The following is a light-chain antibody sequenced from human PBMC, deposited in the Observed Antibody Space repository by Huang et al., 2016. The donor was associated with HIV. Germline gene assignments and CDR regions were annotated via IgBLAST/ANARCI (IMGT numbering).Light chain of an antibody. CDR2: WAS. J-gene: IGKJ1*01. CDR1: QSVYSSSTSKDY. Sequence: DIIMTQSPDSLAVSLGERATLNCRSSQSVYSSSTSKDYMAWFQQKPGQPPRLLLFWASTREAGVPDRFSGSGSGKHFTLTIANLEAEDAAIYYCQQYYSSPQTFGQGTRVEVK. V-gene: IGKV4-1*01. CDR3: QQYYSSPQT.